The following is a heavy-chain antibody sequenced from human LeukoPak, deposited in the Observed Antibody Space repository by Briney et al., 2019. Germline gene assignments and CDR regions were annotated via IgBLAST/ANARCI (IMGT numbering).Heavy chain of an antibody. CDR3: AKEESNFWSGYPDY. V-gene: IGHV3-48*04. Sequence: GGSLRLSCEASGFTFSTYSMNWVRQAPGQGLEWVSYISSSSKTIYYAHSVKGRVTISRDIAKNSLYLQLKSLRAEDSAVYFCAKEESNFWSGYPDYWGQGTLSPPPQ. CDR1: GFTFSTYS. J-gene: IGHJ4*02. CDR2: ISSSSKTI. D-gene: IGHD3-3*01.